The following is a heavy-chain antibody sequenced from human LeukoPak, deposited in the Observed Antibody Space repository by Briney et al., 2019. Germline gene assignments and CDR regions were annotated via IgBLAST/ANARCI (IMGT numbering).Heavy chain of an antibody. CDR1: GYTFTSYG. Sequence: GASVKVSCKASGYTFTSYGISWVRQAPGQGLEWMGWISAYNGNTNYAQKLQGRVTMTTDTSTSTAYMELRSLRSDDTAVYYCARDKGGWYEIVDWFDPWGQGTLVTVSS. CDR2: ISAYNGNT. CDR3: ARDKGGWYEIVDWFDP. D-gene: IGHD6-19*01. J-gene: IGHJ5*02. V-gene: IGHV1-18*01.